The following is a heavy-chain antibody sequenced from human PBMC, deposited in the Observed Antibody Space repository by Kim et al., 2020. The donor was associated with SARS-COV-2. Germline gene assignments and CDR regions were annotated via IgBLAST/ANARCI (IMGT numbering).Heavy chain of an antibody. D-gene: IGHD2-21*01. CDR1: GFTFSSYG. CDR2: IWYDGSNK. Sequence: GGSLRLSCAASGFTFSSYGMHWVRQAPGKGLEWVAVIWYDGSNKYYADSVKGRFTISRDNSKNTLYLQMNSLRAEDTAVYYCASLNYCGGDCYWSQLGYYYYMDVWGKGTTVTVSS. V-gene: IGHV3-33*01. J-gene: IGHJ6*03. CDR3: ASLNYCGGDCYWSQLGYYYYMDV.